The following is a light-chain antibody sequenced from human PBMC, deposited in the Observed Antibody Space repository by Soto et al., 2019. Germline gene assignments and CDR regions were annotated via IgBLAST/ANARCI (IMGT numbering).Light chain of an antibody. Sequence: QSALTQPASVSGSPGQSITISCTGTSSDVGGYNYVSWYQQHPGKAPKLMIFDVTYRPSGVSNRCSGSNSGNTASLTISGLQPEDEAEYYCSSYTSSSTLEVFGGGTKLTVL. J-gene: IGLJ2*01. CDR3: SSYTSSSTLEV. CDR1: SSDVGGYNY. CDR2: DVT. V-gene: IGLV2-14*01.